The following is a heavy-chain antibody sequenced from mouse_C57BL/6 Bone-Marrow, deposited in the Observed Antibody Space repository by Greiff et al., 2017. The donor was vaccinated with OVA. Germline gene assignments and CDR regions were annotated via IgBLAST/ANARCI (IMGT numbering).Heavy chain of an antibody. D-gene: IGHD1-1*01. CDR3: VRGYYGSSYVPWFAY. CDR2: IRSKSNNYAT. J-gene: IGHJ3*01. Sequence: EVKLMESGGGLVQPKGSLKLSCAASGFSFNTYAMNWVRQAPGKGLEWVARIRSKSNNYATYYADSVKDRFTISRDDSESMLYLQMNNLKTEDTAMYYCVRGYYGSSYVPWFAYWGQGTLVTVSA. V-gene: IGHV10-1*01. CDR1: GFSFNTYA.